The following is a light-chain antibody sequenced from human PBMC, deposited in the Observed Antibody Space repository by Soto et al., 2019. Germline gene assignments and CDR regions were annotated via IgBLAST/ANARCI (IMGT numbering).Light chain of an antibody. CDR3: QQYYSYPHT. V-gene: IGKV1-8*01. CDR1: QGISSY. CDR2: AAS. Sequence: AIRMTQSPSSFSASTGDRVTITCRASQGISSYLAWYQQKPGKAPKLLIYAASTLQSGVPSRFSGSGSATDFTLTNSCLQSEDFATYYCQQYYSYPHTFGQGTKVEIK. J-gene: IGKJ1*01.